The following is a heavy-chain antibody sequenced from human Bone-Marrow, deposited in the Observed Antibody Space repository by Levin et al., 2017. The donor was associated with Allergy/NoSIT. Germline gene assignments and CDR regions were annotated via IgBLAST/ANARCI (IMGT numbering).Heavy chain of an antibody. Sequence: VSGPTLVKPTQTLTLTCTFSGFSLSTSGVGVGWVRQPPGKPLEWLGLIYWDDDKRYSPSLKNRITITKDTSKNQVVLTLTNMDPVDTATYYCAQSPYLAGRVPFDYWGQGTLVTVSS. V-gene: IGHV2-5*02. CDR2: IYWDDDK. D-gene: IGHD6-6*01. J-gene: IGHJ4*02. CDR3: AQSPYLAGRVPFDY. CDR1: GFSLSTSGVG.